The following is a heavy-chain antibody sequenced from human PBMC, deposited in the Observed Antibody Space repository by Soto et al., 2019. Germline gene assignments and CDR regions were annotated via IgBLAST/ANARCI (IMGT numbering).Heavy chain of an antibody. Sequence: GGSLRLSCAASGFTFSNAWMNWVRQAPGKGLEWVGRIKSKTDGGTTDYAAPVKGRFTISRDDSKNTLYLQMNSLKTEDTAVYYCTTKLELRPDYYYYGMDVWGQGTKVTVSS. V-gene: IGHV3-15*07. D-gene: IGHD1-7*01. CDR1: GFTFSNAW. CDR3: TTKLELRPDYYYYGMDV. J-gene: IGHJ6*02. CDR2: IKSKTDGGTT.